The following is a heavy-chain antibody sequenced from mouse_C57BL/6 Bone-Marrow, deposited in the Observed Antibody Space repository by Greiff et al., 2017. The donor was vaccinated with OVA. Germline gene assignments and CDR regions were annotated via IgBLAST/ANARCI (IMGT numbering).Heavy chain of an antibody. CDR1: GFNIKDDY. J-gene: IGHJ3*01. Sequence: EVQLVESGAELVRPGASVKLSCTASGFNIKDDYMHWVKQRPEQGLEWIGWIDPENGDTEYASKFQGKATITADTSSNTAYLQLSSLTSEDTAVYYCTPGSTWFAYWGQGTLVTVSA. CDR2: IDPENGDT. CDR3: TPGSTWFAY. V-gene: IGHV14-4*01. D-gene: IGHD1-1*01.